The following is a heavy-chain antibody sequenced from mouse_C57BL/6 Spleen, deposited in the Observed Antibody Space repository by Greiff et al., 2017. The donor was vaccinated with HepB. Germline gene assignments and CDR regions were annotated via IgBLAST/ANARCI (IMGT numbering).Heavy chain of an antibody. J-gene: IGHJ2*01. CDR1: GFTFSDFY. Sequence: EVQLVESGGGLVQSGRSLRLSCATSGFTFSDFYMEWVRQAPGKGLEWIAASRNKANDYTTEYSASVKGRFIVSRDTSQSILYLQMNALRAEDTAIYYCARDRDYSPFDYWGQGTTLTVSS. CDR2: SRNKANDYTT. D-gene: IGHD2-12*01. CDR3: ARDRDYSPFDY. V-gene: IGHV7-1*01.